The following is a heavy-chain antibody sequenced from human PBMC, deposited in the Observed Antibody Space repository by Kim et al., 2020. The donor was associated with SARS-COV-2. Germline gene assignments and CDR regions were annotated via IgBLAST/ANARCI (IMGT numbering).Heavy chain of an antibody. V-gene: IGHV4-30-4*01. CDR2: IYYSGST. CDR3: ARVGRGPNLWFGDY. Sequence: SETLSLTCTVSGGSISSGDYYWSWIRQPPGKGLEWIGYIYYSGSTYYNPSLKSRVTISVDTSKNQFSLKLSSVTAADTAVYYCARVGRGPNLWFGDYWGQGTLVTVSS. CDR1: GGSISSGDYY. D-gene: IGHD3-10*01. J-gene: IGHJ4*02.